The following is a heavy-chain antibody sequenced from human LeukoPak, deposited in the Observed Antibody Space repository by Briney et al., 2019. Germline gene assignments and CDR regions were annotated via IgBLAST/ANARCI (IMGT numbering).Heavy chain of an antibody. Sequence: GGSLRLSCAASGFTFGSYGMSWVRQAPGKGLEWVSTISGSGGSTYYADSVKGRFTISRDNSKNTLYLQMNSLRAEDTAVYYCAKKPDYYGMDVWGQGTTVTVSS. CDR2: ISGSGGST. J-gene: IGHJ6*02. CDR1: GFTFGSYG. CDR3: AKKPDYYGMDV. V-gene: IGHV3-23*01.